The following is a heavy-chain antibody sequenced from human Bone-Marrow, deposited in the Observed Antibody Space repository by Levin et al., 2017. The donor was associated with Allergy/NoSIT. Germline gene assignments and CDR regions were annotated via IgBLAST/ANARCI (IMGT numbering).Heavy chain of an antibody. J-gene: IGHJ4*02. CDR1: GFTFSSYA. D-gene: IGHD3-3*01. CDR2: ISSNGDST. CDR3: VAGEGDFWSGYDTGAY. V-gene: IGHV3-64D*06. Sequence: GGSLRLSCSASGFTFSSYAMHWVRQAPGKGLEYVSAISSNGDSTYYADSVKGRFTISRGNSKNTLYLQMSSLRAEDTAVYYCVAGEGDFWSGYDTGAYWGQGTLVTVSS.